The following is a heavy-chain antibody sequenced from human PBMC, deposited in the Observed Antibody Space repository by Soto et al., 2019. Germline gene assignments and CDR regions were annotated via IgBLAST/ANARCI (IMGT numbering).Heavy chain of an antibody. CDR1: GYTLTGYY. D-gene: IGHD3-22*01. CDR2: LNPESGEA. CDR3: ARGGYYDSGIYKGDLDV. J-gene: IGHJ3*01. Sequence: QAQLFQSGAEVKKPGTSLRVSCKASGYTLTGYYLHWVRQAPGQGLEWMGWLNPESGEAIYAQRFEGRVTMTRDTTISTAYMDVKRLGSDDTAVYYCARGGYYDSGIYKGDLDVWGQGTLVTVSS. V-gene: IGHV1-2*02.